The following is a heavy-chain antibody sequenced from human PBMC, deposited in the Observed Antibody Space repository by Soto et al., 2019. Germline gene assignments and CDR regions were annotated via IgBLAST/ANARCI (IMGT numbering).Heavy chain of an antibody. CDR1: GFPFSTSW. CDR2: INSDGSTI. J-gene: IGHJ4*02. CDR3: ARAGYYYFDY. Sequence: EVQLVESGGGLVQPGGSLRLSCAASGFPFSTSWVHWVRQAPGKGLVWVSRINSDGSTIDYADSVKGRFTISRDNAKNTLYLQMNSLRAEDTAVYYCARAGYYYFDYWGQGALVTVSS. D-gene: IGHD1-26*01. V-gene: IGHV3-74*01.